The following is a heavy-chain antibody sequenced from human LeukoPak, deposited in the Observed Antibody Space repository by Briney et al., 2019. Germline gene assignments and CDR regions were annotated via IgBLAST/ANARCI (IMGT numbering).Heavy chain of an antibody. CDR2: ISPHNGHT. CDR3: AREQWRVSFDY. V-gene: IGHV1-18*01. J-gene: IGHJ4*02. D-gene: IGHD2-8*01. Sequence: APVKVSCKASGYTFSNYGISWVRQAPGQGLEWMAWISPHNGHTNYVQAFRGRVTLTTDTSSSTAYMELRSLTSDDTAVYYCAREQWRVSFDYWGQGTVVTVSS. CDR1: GYTFSNYG.